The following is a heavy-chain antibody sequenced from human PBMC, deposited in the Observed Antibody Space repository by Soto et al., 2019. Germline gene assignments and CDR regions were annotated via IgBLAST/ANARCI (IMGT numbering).Heavy chain of an antibody. CDR2: ISSSSSYI. CDR1: GFTFSSYS. D-gene: IGHD6-6*01. Sequence: EVQLVESGGGLVKPGRSLRLSCAASGFTFSSYSMNWVRQAPGKGLEWVSSISSSSSYIYYADSVKGRFTISRDNAKNSLYLQMISLRAEDTAVYYCARDYSSSSVYYYGMDVWGQGTTVTVSS. J-gene: IGHJ6*02. CDR3: ARDYSSSSVYYYGMDV. V-gene: IGHV3-21*01.